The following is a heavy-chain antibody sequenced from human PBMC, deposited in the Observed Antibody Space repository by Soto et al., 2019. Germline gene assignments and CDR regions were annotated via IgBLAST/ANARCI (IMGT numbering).Heavy chain of an antibody. CDR2: ISGSGGST. Sequence: GGSLRLSWAACGFTFSSYAMSWVRQAPGKGLEWVSAISGSGGSTYYADSVKGRFTISRDNSKNTLYLQMNSLRAEDTAVYYGPKGLVAPVSYYCMDVWGKGTTVTVSS. CDR3: PKGLVAPVSYYCMDV. V-gene: IGHV3-23*01. J-gene: IGHJ6*03. CDR1: GFTFSSYA. D-gene: IGHD2-2*01.